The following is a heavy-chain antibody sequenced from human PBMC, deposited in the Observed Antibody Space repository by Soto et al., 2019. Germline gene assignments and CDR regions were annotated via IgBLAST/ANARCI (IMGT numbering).Heavy chain of an antibody. CDR1: GGTLGSQG. J-gene: IGHJ4*02. V-gene: IGHV1-69*13. D-gene: IGHD5-18*01. CDR3: ARGAMANFDY. CDR2: FIAMLGTP. Sequence: SVKVSCKASGGTLGSQGIAWGRQAPGQGLEWMGGFIAMLGTPTYAKKVQGRATISADESLTSSYLELRSLRSEDTGVYFCARGAMANFDYWGQGTVVTVSS.